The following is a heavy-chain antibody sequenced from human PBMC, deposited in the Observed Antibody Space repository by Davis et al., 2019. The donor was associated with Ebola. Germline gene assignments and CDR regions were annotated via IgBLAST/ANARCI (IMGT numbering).Heavy chain of an antibody. CDR2: INHSGST. D-gene: IGHD3-10*01. CDR3: ARGRYGSGSYGEGMDV. V-gene: IGHV4-34*01. J-gene: IGHJ6*02. Sequence: SETLSLTCAVYGGSFSGHYWNWIRQPPGKGLEWIGEINHSGSTNYNPSLKSRVTISVDTSKNQFSLKLSSVTAADTAVYYCARGRYGSGSYGEGMDVWGQGTTVTVSS. CDR1: GGSFSGHY.